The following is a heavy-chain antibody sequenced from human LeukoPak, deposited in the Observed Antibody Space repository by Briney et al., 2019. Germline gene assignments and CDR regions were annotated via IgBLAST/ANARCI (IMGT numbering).Heavy chain of an antibody. D-gene: IGHD2-2*01. Sequence: PSETLSLTCTVSGGSISSYYWSWIRQPPGKGLEWIGYIYYSGSTNYNPSLKSRVTISVGTSKNQFSLKLSSVTAADTAVYYCARVPDYCSSTSCYAAGGDYWGQGTLVTVSS. J-gene: IGHJ4*02. V-gene: IGHV4-59*01. CDR3: ARVPDYCSSTSCYAAGGDY. CDR2: IYYSGST. CDR1: GGSISSYY.